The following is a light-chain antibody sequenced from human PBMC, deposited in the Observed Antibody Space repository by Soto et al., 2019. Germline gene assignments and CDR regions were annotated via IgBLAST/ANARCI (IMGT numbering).Light chain of an antibody. J-gene: IGLJ3*02. CDR2: EVS. CDR3: ASYTTGSTLVV. Sequence: QSVLTQPASVSGSPGQSITISCTGTSSDIGDYNFVSWYQHYPGQAPKLMIYEVSNRPSGVSNRFSASKSGNTASLTISGLQTEDEADYYCASYTTGSTLVVVGGGTKLTVL. V-gene: IGLV2-14*01. CDR1: SSDIGDYNF.